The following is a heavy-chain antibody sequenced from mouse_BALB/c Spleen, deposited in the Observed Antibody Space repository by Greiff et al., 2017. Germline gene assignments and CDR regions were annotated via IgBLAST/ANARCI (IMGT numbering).Heavy chain of an antibody. CDR2: IWAGGST. D-gene: IGHD1-1*01. CDR1: GFSLTSYG. CDR3: AREIRTYYYGSSYAMDY. V-gene: IGHV2-9*02. J-gene: IGHJ4*01. Sequence: VQLKESGPGLVAPSQSLSITCTVSGFSLTSYGVHWVRQPPGKGLEWLGVIWAGGSTNYNSALMSRLSISKDNSKSQVFLKMNSLQTDDTAMYYCAREIRTYYYGSSYAMDYWGQGTSVTVSS.